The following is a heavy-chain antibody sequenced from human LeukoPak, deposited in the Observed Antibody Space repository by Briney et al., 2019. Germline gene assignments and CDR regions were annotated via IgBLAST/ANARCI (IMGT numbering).Heavy chain of an antibody. J-gene: IGHJ4*02. CDR1: GYTFTSYD. CDR3: ARGPPNWGYDY. V-gene: IGHV1-8*01. Sequence: ASVKVSCKASGYTFTSYDFNWVRQATGQRPEWMGGMSPNSGDTGYAQKFQDRVTMTRNTSISTAYMELSSLRSDDTAVYYCARGPPNWGYDYWGPGTLVTVSS. CDR2: MSPNSGDT. D-gene: IGHD7-27*01.